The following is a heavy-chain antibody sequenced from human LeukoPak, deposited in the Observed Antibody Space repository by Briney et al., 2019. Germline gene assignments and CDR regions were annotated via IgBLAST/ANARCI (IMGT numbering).Heavy chain of an antibody. CDR1: GFTFSSYA. D-gene: IGHD1-26*01. CDR2: ISSNGGST. V-gene: IGHV3-64*01. J-gene: IGHJ4*02. Sequence: GGSLRLSCAASGFTFSSYAMHWVRQAPGKGLDSVSAISSNGGSTYYANSVKGRFTISRDNSKNTLYLQMGSLRAEDLAVYYCARRGSYYGDSMDYWGQGTLVTVSS. CDR3: ARRGSYYGDSMDY.